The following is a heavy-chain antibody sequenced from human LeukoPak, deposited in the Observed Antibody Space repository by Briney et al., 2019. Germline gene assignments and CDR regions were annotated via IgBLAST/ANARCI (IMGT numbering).Heavy chain of an antibody. Sequence: ASVKVSCGASGYTFTSYGISWVRQAPGQGLEWMGWISAYNGNTNYAQKLQGRVTMTTDTSTSTAYMELRSLRSDDTAVYYCAIKPVVVVAATDDAFDIWGQGTMVTVSS. D-gene: IGHD2-15*01. CDR2: ISAYNGNT. V-gene: IGHV1-18*04. CDR3: AIKPVVVVAATDDAFDI. J-gene: IGHJ3*02. CDR1: GYTFTSYG.